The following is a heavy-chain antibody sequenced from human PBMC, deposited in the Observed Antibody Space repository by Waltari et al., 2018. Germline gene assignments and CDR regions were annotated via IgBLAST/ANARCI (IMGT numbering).Heavy chain of an antibody. CDR1: GGTFSSYP. CDR3: ARVVYSSGQIDY. Sequence: QVQLVQSGAEVKKPGSSVKVSCKASGGTFSSYPISWVRQAPGQGLEWMGRIIPILGIANYAQKFQGRVTITADKSTSTAYMELSSLRSEDTAVYYCARVVYSSGQIDYWGQGTLVTVSS. CDR2: IIPILGIA. V-gene: IGHV1-69*02. J-gene: IGHJ4*02. D-gene: IGHD6-19*01.